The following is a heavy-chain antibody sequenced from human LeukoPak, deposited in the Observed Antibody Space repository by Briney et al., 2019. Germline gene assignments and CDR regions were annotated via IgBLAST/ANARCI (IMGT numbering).Heavy chain of an antibody. D-gene: IGHD3-22*01. CDR2: INPGGGST. V-gene: IGHV1-46*01. Sequence: GASVKVSCKASGYIFTNYYMHWVRRAPGQGLEWMGIINPGGGSTTYAQKFQGRVTMTRDTSTSTVYMEVSSLRSEDTAVYYCARAGYDSSGYYSYWGQGTLVTVSS. J-gene: IGHJ4*02. CDR3: ARAGYDSSGYYSY. CDR1: GYIFTNYY.